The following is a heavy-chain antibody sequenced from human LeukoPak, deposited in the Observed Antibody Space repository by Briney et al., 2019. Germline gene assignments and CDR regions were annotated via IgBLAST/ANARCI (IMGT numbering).Heavy chain of an antibody. CDR3: ARAAPDYYDSSGYWFDP. V-gene: IGHV4-59*01. CDR2: IYYSGST. D-gene: IGHD3-22*01. Sequence: SETLSLTCTVSGGSISSYYWSWIRQPPGKGLEWIGYIYYSGSTNYNPSLKSRVTISVDTSKNQFSLKLSSVTAADTAVYYCARAAPDYYDSSGYWFDPWGQRTLVTVSS. J-gene: IGHJ5*02. CDR1: GGSISSYY.